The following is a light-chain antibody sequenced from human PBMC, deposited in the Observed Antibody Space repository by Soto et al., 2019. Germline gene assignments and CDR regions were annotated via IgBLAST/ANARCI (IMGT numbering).Light chain of an antibody. CDR1: QSVSSSY. CDR3: QQYGGSPLYT. CDR2: VAS. V-gene: IGKV3-20*01. Sequence: ELVLTQSPGTLSLSPGERATLSCRASQSVSSSYLAWYQQKPGQAPRLLIYVASSRATGIPDRFSASGSGTDFTLTISRLEPEDFAVYYCQQYGGSPLYTFGQGTKLEIK. J-gene: IGKJ2*01.